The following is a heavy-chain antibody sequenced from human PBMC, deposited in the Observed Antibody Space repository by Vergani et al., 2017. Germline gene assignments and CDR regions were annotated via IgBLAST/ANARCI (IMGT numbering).Heavy chain of an antibody. V-gene: IGHV3-7*03. CDR1: GFTFSSYW. CDR2: IKQDGSEK. Sequence: EVQLLESGGGLVQPGGSLRLSCAASGFTFSSYWMSWVRQAPGKGLEWVANIKQDGSEKYYVDSVKGRFTISRDNAKNTLYLQMNSLRAEDTAVYYCARVGVATFRNGMDVWGQGTTVTVSS. J-gene: IGHJ6*02. D-gene: IGHD5-12*01. CDR3: ARVGVATFRNGMDV.